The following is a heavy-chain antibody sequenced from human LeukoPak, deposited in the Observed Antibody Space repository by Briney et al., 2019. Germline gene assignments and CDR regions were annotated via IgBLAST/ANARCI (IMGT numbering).Heavy chain of an antibody. CDR2: ISSSGSTI. CDR1: GFTFSSYE. D-gene: IGHD6-13*01. V-gene: IGHV3-48*03. J-gene: IGHJ4*02. CDR3: GRGSVAATGPDF. Sequence: GGSLRLSCAASGFTFSSYEMNWVRQAPGKGLEWVSYISSSGSTIYYADSVKGRFTISRDNVKNSQSLQMNSLRAEDTAVYYCGRGSVAATGPDFWGQGTLVTVSS.